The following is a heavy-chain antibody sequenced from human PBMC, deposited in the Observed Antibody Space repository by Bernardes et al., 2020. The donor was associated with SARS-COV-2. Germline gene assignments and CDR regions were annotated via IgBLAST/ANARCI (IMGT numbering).Heavy chain of an antibody. CDR3: ARAVSGSGWYGGRYYFDY. CDR1: GFTVSSNY. V-gene: IGHV3-53*01. J-gene: IGHJ4*02. CDR2: IYSGGST. D-gene: IGHD6-19*01. Sequence: GGSLRLSCAASGFTVSSNYMSWVRQAPGKGLEWVSVIYSGGSTYYADSVKGRFTISRDNSKNTLYLQMNSLRAEDTAVYYCARAVSGSGWYGGRYYFDYWGQGTLVTVSS.